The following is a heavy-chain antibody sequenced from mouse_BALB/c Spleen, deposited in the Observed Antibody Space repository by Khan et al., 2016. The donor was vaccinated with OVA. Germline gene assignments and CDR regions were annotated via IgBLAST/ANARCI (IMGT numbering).Heavy chain of an antibody. Sequence: VQLVESGPGLVQPSQSLSITCTVSGFSLTTYGVHWVRQSPGKGLEWLGVIWSGGTTDYSAAFISRLSITKDNSKSQVFFKMNSLQANDTAIYYCARNYDYEEGVAYWGQGTLVTVSA. CDR1: GFSLTTYG. J-gene: IGHJ3*01. CDR3: ARNYDYEEGVAY. D-gene: IGHD2-4*01. CDR2: IWSGGTT. V-gene: IGHV2-2*02.